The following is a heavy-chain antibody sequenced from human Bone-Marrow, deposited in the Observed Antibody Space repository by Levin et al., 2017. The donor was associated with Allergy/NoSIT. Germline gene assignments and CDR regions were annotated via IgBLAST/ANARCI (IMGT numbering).Heavy chain of an antibody. J-gene: IGHJ4*02. CDR3: AKNLGAEEDDHVLTGLFDY. CDR1: GFTFHSFT. CDR2: ISGSGGRT. V-gene: IGHV3-23*01. D-gene: IGHD3-16*01. Sequence: GGSLRLSCAASGFTFHSFTMTWVRQVPGKGLEWLADISGSGGRTYYADSVKGRFTISRDNSRNTLHLQLNSLRGDDTAVYYCAKNLGAEEDDHVLTGLFDYWGQGTLVTVSS.